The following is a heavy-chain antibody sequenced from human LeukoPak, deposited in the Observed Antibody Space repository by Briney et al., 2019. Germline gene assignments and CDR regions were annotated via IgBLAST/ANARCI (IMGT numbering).Heavy chain of an antibody. CDR2: IWYDGNNK. V-gene: IGHV3-33*01. CDR1: GFTFSSYG. CDR3: ARDDAGTTDY. D-gene: IGHD1-7*01. Sequence: PGGSLRLSCAASGFTFSSYGMYWVRQAPGKGLEWVTIIWYDGNNKYYADSVKGRFTISRDNSKNTLYLQMNSLRAEDTAVYYCARDDAGTTDYWGQGTLVTVSS. J-gene: IGHJ4*02.